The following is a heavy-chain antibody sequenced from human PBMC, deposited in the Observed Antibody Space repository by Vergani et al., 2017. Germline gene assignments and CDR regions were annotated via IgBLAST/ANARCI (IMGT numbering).Heavy chain of an antibody. V-gene: IGHV4-34*01. D-gene: IGHD2-2*01. CDR3: ARGRYCSSTSCHANYYYYMDV. Sequence: QVQLQQWGAGLLKPSETLSLTCAVYGGSFSGYYWSWIRQPPGKGLEWIGEINHSGSTNDNPSLKSRVTISVDTSKNQFSLKLSSVTAADTAVYYCARGRYCSSTSCHANYYYYMDVWGKGTTVTVSS. CDR1: GGSFSGYY. CDR2: INHSGST. J-gene: IGHJ6*03.